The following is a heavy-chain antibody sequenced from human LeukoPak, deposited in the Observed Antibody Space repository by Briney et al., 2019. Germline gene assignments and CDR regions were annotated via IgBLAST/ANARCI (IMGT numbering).Heavy chain of an antibody. J-gene: IGHJ6*03. CDR1: GFTFRTHE. CDR3: AKDAGSIAARRGEADYYYYYMDV. D-gene: IGHD6-6*01. Sequence: GGSLRLSCVTSGFTFRTHEMNWVRQAPGKGLEWIAYISDSYVTHYAESVKGRFTVSRDNAKSSVYLQMNSLRAEDTAVYYCAKDAGSIAARRGEADYYYYYMDVWGKGTTVTVSS. CDR2: ISDSYVT. V-gene: IGHV3-48*03.